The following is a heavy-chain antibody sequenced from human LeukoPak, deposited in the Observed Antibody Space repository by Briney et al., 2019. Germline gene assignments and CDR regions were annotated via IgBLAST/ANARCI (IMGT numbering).Heavy chain of an antibody. V-gene: IGHV3-23*01. CDR3: AKVSDMAGGFDP. J-gene: IGHJ5*02. Sequence: GASLRLSCAASGFTFSSYAMSWVRQAPGKGLEWVSAISGSGGSTYYADSVKGRFTISRGNSKNTLYLQMNSLRAEDTAVYYCAKVSDMAGGFDPWGQGTLVTVSS. CDR1: GFTFSSYA. CDR2: ISGSGGST. D-gene: IGHD2-15*01.